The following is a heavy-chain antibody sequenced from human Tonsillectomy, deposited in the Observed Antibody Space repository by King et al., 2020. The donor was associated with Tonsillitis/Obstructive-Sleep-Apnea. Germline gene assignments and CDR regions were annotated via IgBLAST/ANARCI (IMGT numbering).Heavy chain of an antibody. CDR1: GFTFTNYG. V-gene: IGHV3-33*01. Sequence: VQLVESGGGVVQPGRSLRLSCAASGFTFTNYGMHWVRQAPGKGLEWGAVIWYDGRNKNYSDSVKGRFTISRDNSKNTLYLQMNSLRAEDTAVYYCARVPTYYDFWSGYWVLDYWGQGTLVTVSS. CDR3: ARVPTYYDFWSGYWVLDY. J-gene: IGHJ4*02. CDR2: IWYDGRNK. D-gene: IGHD3-3*01.